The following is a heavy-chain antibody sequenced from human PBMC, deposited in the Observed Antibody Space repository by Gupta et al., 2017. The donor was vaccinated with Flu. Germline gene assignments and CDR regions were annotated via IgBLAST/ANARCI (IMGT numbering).Heavy chain of an antibody. J-gene: IGHJ4*02. D-gene: IGHD3/OR15-3a*01. CDR1: GYPFTDYF. V-gene: IGHV1-2*02. CDR3: AREWTGSNQSPPWDY. CDR2: VNPNSGDT. Sequence: QVHLVHSGAAVKEPGASVKVPCRSSGYPFTDYFIQWVRQAPGQGLEWVGSVNPNSGDTKFAQKFEGRGTLTRDTSITTAYMEMSGLRTDDTAVDYCAREWTGSNQSPPWDYWGQGTLVTVSS.